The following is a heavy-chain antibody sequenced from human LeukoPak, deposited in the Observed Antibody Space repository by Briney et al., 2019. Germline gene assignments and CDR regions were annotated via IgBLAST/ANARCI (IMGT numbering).Heavy chain of an antibody. D-gene: IGHD2-8*01. V-gene: IGHV3-64*01. Sequence: PGGSLRLSCAASGFTFSSYAMHWVRQAPGKGLEYVSAISSNGGSTYYANSVKGRFTISRDNSKNTLYLQMGSLRAEDMAVYYCARSGNGVSTFDYWGQGTLVTVSS. CDR2: ISSNGGST. CDR1: GFTFSSYA. CDR3: ARSGNGVSTFDY. J-gene: IGHJ4*02.